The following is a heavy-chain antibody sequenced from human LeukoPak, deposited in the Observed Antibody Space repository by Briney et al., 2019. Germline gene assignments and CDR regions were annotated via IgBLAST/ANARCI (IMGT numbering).Heavy chain of an antibody. D-gene: IGHD6-19*01. CDR2: IYSAGNT. J-gene: IGHJ4*02. V-gene: IGHV3-53*04. Sequence: GGSLRLSCVASGLTLSSNYMSWVRQAPGKGLEWVSVIYSAGNTYFADSVKGRFTISSHNSENTLYLQMNSLRVEDTAVYYCARGGTPGYSSGRIDYWGQGTLVTVSS. CDR3: ARGGTPGYSSGRIDY. CDR1: GLTLSSNY.